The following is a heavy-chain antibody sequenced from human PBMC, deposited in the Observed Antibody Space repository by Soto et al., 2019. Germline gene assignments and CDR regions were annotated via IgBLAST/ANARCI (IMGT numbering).Heavy chain of an antibody. V-gene: IGHV3-23*01. CDR3: AKDPSAYCGGDCYSDFDY. Sequence: WGSLRLSCAASGFTFSSYAMSWVRQAPGKGLEWVSAISGSGGSTYYADSVKGRFTISRDNSKNTLYLQMNSLRAEDTAVYYCAKDPSAYCGGDCYSDFDYWGQGTLVTVSS. D-gene: IGHD2-21*02. CDR2: ISGSGGST. CDR1: GFTFSSYA. J-gene: IGHJ4*02.